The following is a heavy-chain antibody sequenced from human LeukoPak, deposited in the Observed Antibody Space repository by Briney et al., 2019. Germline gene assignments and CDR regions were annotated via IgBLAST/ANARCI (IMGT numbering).Heavy chain of an antibody. V-gene: IGHV3-15*01. J-gene: IGHJ4*02. D-gene: IGHD6-13*01. Sequence: PGGSLRLSCAASGFTFSNAWMSWVRQAPGKGLEWVGRIKSKIDGGTTDYAAPVKGRFTISRDDSKNTLYLQMNSLRPEDTAVYYCAKEMYAGSWYGTYFDYWGQGTLVTVSS. CDR1: GFTFSNAW. CDR2: IKSKIDGGTT. CDR3: AKEMYAGSWYGTYFDY.